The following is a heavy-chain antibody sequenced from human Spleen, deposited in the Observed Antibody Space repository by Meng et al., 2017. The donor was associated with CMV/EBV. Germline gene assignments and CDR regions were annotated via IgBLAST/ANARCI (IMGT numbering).Heavy chain of an antibody. D-gene: IGHD1-1*01. CDR2: INHSGST. Sequence: GSLRLSCTVSGGSISSGGYYWNWIRQPPGKGLEWIGEINHSGSTNYNPSLKSRVTISVDTSKNQFSLKLSSVTAADTAVYYCGRGRGAPALDYYYYGMDVWGQGTTVTVSS. V-gene: IGHV4-34*01. CDR3: GRGRGAPALDYYYYGMDV. J-gene: IGHJ6*02. CDR1: GGSISSGGYY.